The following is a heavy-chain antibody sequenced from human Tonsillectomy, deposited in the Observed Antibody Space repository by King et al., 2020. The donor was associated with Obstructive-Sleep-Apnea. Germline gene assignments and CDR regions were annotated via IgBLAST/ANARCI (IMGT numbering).Heavy chain of an antibody. Sequence: QLVQSGGGVVQPGRSLRLSCAASGFTFSNYAMHWVRQAPGKGLEWVALISYDGSNKYYADSVKGRFTISRDNSKNTLYLQMNSLRAEDTAVYYCARDHCSSTSCYHYFDYWGHGTLVTVSS. V-gene: IGHV3-30*04. CDR1: GFTFSNYA. CDR3: ARDHCSSTSCYHYFDY. J-gene: IGHJ4*01. D-gene: IGHD2-2*01. CDR2: ISYDGSNK.